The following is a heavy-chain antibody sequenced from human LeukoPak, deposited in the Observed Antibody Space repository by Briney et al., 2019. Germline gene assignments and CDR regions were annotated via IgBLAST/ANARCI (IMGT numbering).Heavy chain of an antibody. V-gene: IGHV4-59*12. Sequence: SETLSLTCTVSGGSISGYYWSWIRQPPGKGLEYLGYIYYSGSTNYNPSLKSRVTISVDTSKNQFSLKLSSVTAADTAVYYCARSGFGELDLDYWGQGTLVTVSS. J-gene: IGHJ4*02. CDR3: ARSGFGELDLDY. CDR2: IYYSGST. D-gene: IGHD3-10*01. CDR1: GGSISGYY.